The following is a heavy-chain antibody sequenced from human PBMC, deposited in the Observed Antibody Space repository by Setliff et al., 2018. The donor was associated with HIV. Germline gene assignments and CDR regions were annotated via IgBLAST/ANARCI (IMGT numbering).Heavy chain of an antibody. V-gene: IGHV4-61*09. CDR3: ARHDTEYSSYPSDY. Sequence: PSETLSLTCTVSGGSISSGSHFWGWIRQPAGKGLEWIGHISTSGTTKYNPSLKSRVPISVDTSKKQFSLKLSSVTAADAAVYYCARHDTEYSSYPSDYWGQGNLVTVSS. CDR2: ISTSGTT. J-gene: IGHJ4*02. CDR1: GGSISSGSHF. D-gene: IGHD6-6*01.